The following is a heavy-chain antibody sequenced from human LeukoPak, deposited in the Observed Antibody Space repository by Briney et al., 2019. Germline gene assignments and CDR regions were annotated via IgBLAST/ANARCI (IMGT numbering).Heavy chain of an antibody. V-gene: IGHV4-34*01. CDR1: GGSISSYY. CDR2: INHSGST. CDR3: ARGPPLRWLQSGTVDY. J-gene: IGHJ4*02. D-gene: IGHD5-24*01. Sequence: SETLSLTCTVSGGSISSYYWSWIRQPPGKGLEWIGEINHSGSTNYNPSLKSRVTISVDTSKNQFSLKLSSVTAADTAVYYCARGPPLRWLQSGTVDYWGQGTLVTVSS.